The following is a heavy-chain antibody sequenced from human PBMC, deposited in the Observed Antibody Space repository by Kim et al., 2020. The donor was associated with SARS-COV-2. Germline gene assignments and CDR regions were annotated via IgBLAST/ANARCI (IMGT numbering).Heavy chain of an antibody. CDR2: INPNSGGT. CDR1: GYTFTDFL. J-gene: IGHJ4*02. V-gene: IGHV1-2*02. D-gene: IGHD1-26*01. Sequence: ASVKVSCKASGYTFTDFLMHWVRQAPGQGLEWMGWINPNSGGTYYAQKFQGRVAMTRDTSINTVYMELNSLTSDDTAMFYFARNGLGSTEGGWGQGTLLT. CDR3: ARNGLGSTEGG.